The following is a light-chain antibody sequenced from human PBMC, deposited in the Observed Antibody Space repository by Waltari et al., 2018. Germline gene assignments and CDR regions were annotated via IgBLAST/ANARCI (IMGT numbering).Light chain of an antibody. CDR3: NSRDSSGNRV. J-gene: IGLJ3*02. CDR1: SLRSYY. V-gene: IGLV3-19*01. Sequence: SSELTQDPAVSVALGQTVRITCQGDSLRSYYASWYQQKPGQAPVLVIYGKNNRPSGIPDRFAGSSSGNTASLTITGAQAEDEADHYCNSRDSSGNRVFGGGTKLTVL. CDR2: GKN.